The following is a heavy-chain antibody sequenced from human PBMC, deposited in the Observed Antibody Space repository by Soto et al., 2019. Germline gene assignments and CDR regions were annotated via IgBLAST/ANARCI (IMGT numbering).Heavy chain of an antibody. CDR2: ISAYNGNT. D-gene: IGHD1-1*01. J-gene: IGHJ4*02. V-gene: IGHV1-18*04. Sequence: ASVKVSCKASGYTFTSYGVSWVRQAPGQGLEWMGWISAYNGNTNYAQKLQGRVTMTTDTSTSTAYMELRSLRSDDTAVYYCARGDWNQLESWFRHESVEYYFDYWGQGTLVTVSS. CDR1: GYTFTSYG. CDR3: ARGDWNQLESWFRHESVEYYFDY.